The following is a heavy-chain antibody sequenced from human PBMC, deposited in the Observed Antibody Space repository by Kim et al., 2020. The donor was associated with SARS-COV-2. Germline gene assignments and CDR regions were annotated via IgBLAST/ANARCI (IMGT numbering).Heavy chain of an antibody. V-gene: IGHV1-3*01. CDR3: ARDQTTALFDY. J-gene: IGHJ4*02. D-gene: IGHD4-17*01. Sequence: KNSTKFPGRVTIPRDTSASTAYMELGSLRSEDMAVYYCARDQTTALFDYWGQGTLVTVSS.